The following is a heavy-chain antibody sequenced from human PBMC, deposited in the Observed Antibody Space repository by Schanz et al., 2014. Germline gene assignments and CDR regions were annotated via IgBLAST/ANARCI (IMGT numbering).Heavy chain of an antibody. V-gene: IGHV3-23*04. Sequence: EVQLVESGGGLVQPGGSLRLSCTASGFTFSSYSMNWVRQAPGKGLEWVSAISGGGDTTYYADSVKGRFTISRDNSKNSLYLEMNSLRAEDSAIYYCAKDISDTSGKDDYWGQGTLVTVSS. CDR3: AKDISDTSGKDDY. D-gene: IGHD3-22*01. CDR2: ISGGGDTT. J-gene: IGHJ4*02. CDR1: GFTFSSYS.